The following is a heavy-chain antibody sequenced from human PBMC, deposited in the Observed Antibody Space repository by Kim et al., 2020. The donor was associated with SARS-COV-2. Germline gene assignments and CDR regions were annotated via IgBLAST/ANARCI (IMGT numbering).Heavy chain of an antibody. D-gene: IGHD3-10*01. Sequence: KFQGRVTITRDTAASTAYMGLSSLRSEDTAVYYCARQYYYGSGTYGGMDVWGQGTTVTVSS. V-gene: IGHV1-3*01. J-gene: IGHJ6*02. CDR3: ARQYYYGSGTYGGMDV.